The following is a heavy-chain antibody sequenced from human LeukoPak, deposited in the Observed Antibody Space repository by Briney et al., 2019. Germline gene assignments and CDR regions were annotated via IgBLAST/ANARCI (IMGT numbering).Heavy chain of an antibody. Sequence: PGGSLRLSCAASGFTFSSYVMSWVRQAPGKGLEWVSLISGNDGSTYYADSVKGRFTISRDNSKNTLYLQMSSLRADDTAVYYCARVYYDSSGYPSEDAFDIWGQGTMVTVSS. CDR3: ARVYYDSSGYPSEDAFDI. CDR2: ISGNDGST. J-gene: IGHJ3*02. D-gene: IGHD3-22*01. CDR1: GFTFSSYV. V-gene: IGHV3-23*01.